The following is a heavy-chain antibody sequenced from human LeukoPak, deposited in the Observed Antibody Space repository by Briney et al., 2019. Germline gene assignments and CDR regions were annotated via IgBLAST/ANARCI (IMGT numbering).Heavy chain of an antibody. CDR2: IYYSGIT. J-gene: IGHJ4*02. D-gene: IGHD6-19*01. Sequence: SETLSLTCIVSGGSISSQYWSWIRQPPGKGLEWIGYIYYSGITNYNPSLKSRVTISVGTSKNQFSLKLSSVTAADTAVYYCASGSGAVAVNYWGQGTLVTVSS. V-gene: IGHV4-59*11. CDR1: GGSISSQY. CDR3: ASGSGAVAVNY.